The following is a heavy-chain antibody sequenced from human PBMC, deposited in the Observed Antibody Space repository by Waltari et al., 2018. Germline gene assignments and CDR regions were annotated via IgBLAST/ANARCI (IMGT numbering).Heavy chain of an antibody. Sequence: EVQLVESGGGLVQPGRSLRLSCAASGFTFDDYAMHWVRQAPGKGLEWVSGISWNSGSIGDADSVKGRFTISRDNAKNSLYLQMNSLRAEDTALYYCANSGYYGSGSPFDYWGQGTLVTVSS. CDR3: ANSGYYGSGSPFDY. CDR2: ISWNSGSI. D-gene: IGHD3-10*01. CDR1: GFTFDDYA. V-gene: IGHV3-9*01. J-gene: IGHJ4*02.